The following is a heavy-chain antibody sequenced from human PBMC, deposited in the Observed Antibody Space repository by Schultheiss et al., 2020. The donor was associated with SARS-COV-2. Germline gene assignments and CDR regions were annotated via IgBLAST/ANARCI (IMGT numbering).Heavy chain of an antibody. CDR2: IYTTGST. CDR1: GGSISSYY. CDR3: ASGRAAAGAGLDYYYGMDV. J-gene: IGHJ6*02. D-gene: IGHD6-13*01. V-gene: IGHV4-4*07. Sequence: SETLSLTCTVSGGSISSYYWRWIRQPAGKGLEWIGRIYTTGSTNYNPSLKSRVTISVDTSKNQFSLKLSSVTAADTAVYYCASGRAAAGAGLDYYYGMDVWGQGTTVTVSS.